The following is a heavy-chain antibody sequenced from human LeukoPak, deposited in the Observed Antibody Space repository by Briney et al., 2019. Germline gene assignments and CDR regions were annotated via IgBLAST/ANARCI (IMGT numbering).Heavy chain of an antibody. V-gene: IGHV3-30*02. CDR2: IRNDGSNK. CDR3: ARDYGGSSPFDY. D-gene: IGHD4-23*01. CDR1: GFTFSTYG. Sequence: GGSLRLSCAASGFTFSTYGMHWVRQAPGKGLEWVTFIRNDGSNKYYADSVQGRFTISRDNAKNSLYLQMNSLRAEDTAVYYCARDYGGSSPFDYWGQGTLVTVSS. J-gene: IGHJ4*02.